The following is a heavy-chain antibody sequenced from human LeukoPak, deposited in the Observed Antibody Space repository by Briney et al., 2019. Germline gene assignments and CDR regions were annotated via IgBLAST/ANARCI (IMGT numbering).Heavy chain of an antibody. Sequence: GGSLRLSCAATGFTVSSNYMSWVRQAPGKGLEWVSVIYSGGSTYYADSVKGRFTVSRDNSKNTLYLQMNSLRAEDTAVYYCARDHHSGSGYQHWGQGTLVTVSS. V-gene: IGHV3-66*01. CDR1: GFTVSSNY. CDR3: ARDHHSGSGYQH. CDR2: IYSGGST. J-gene: IGHJ4*02. D-gene: IGHD3-22*01.